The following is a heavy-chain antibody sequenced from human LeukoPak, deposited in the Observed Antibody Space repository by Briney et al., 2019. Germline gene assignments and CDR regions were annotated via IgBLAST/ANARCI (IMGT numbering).Heavy chain of an antibody. J-gene: IGHJ6*03. V-gene: IGHV3-64*01. CDR3: ARGCYDFWSGYYTGCYYYYMDV. CDR2: ISSNGGST. Sequence: GGSLRLSCEASGFTFSSYAMHWVRQAPGKGLEFFSAISSNGGSTYYANPVKGRFTISRDNSKNTLYLQMGSLRAEDMAVYYCARGCYDFWSGYYTGCYYYYMDVWGKGTTVTVSS. CDR1: GFTFSSYA. D-gene: IGHD3-3*01.